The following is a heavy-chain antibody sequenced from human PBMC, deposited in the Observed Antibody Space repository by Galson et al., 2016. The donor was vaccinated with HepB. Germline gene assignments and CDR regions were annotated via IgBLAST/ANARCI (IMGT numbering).Heavy chain of an antibody. CDR2: IYSIDTT. CDR1: GFTGSNNY. Sequence: SLRLSCAVSGFTGSNNYMTWVRQAPGKGPEWVALIYSIDTTAYADSVKGRFTISRDNSRNTLNLEMKSLRADDTAVYYCARKSDTYRYDGDFWGQGTLVTVSS. CDR3: ARKSDTYRYDGDF. J-gene: IGHJ4*02. D-gene: IGHD3-16*02. V-gene: IGHV3-53*01.